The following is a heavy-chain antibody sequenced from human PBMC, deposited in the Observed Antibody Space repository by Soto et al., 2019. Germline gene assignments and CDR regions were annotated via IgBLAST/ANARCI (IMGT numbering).Heavy chain of an antibody. CDR1: GGSVSSGDHA. J-gene: IGHJ4*02. V-gene: IGHV4-61*08. D-gene: IGHD7-27*01. Sequence: QMQLQESGPGLVKPSETQSLNCVVSGGSVSSGDHAWGWIRQPPGKGLEWIGYSRSVNYNPSLRRXVXIXVDTAKNQFSLKLSSVTAADTAVYYCGGDNWGSIDYWGQGTQVTVSS. CDR2: YSRSV. CDR3: GGDNWGSIDY.